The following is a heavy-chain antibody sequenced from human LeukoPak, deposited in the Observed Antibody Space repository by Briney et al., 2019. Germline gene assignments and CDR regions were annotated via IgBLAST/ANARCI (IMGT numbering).Heavy chain of an antibody. D-gene: IGHD3-16*01. J-gene: IGHJ4*02. CDR2: ISYDGSNK. Sequence: GGSLRLSCAASGVTFRSYGMHWVRQAPGKGLEWVAVISYDGSNKYYADSVKGRFTISRDNSKNTLYLQMNSLRAEDTAVYYCAKDRHGGGFDYWGQGTLVTVSS. CDR1: GVTFRSYG. CDR3: AKDRHGGGFDY. V-gene: IGHV3-30*18.